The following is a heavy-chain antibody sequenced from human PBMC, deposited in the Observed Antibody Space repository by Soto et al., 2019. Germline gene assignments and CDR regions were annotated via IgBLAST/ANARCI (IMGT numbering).Heavy chain of an antibody. Sequence: SETLTLTCTASGGSISSTPSYWAWIRQPPGKGLEWVGSTYFGGSTYYNPSLKSRVSISVDTSKNQISLKVSPATATDTAVYFCARPRHHTSMVFDYWGQGTLVTVSS. CDR1: GGSISSTPSY. CDR3: ARPRHHTSMVFDY. CDR2: TYFGGST. V-gene: IGHV4-39*01. D-gene: IGHD5-18*01. J-gene: IGHJ4*01.